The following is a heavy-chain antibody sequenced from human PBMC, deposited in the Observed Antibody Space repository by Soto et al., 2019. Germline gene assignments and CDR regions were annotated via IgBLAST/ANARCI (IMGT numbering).Heavy chain of an antibody. CDR1: SGSIGTYF. V-gene: IGHV4-59*01. Sequence: SETLSLTCTVSSGSIGTYFWSWIRQPPGKGLEWIGYIYYSGTTNYNPSLKSRVTIFLDTSKNQFSLRLSSVTAADTAVYYCARGRGGTYGAFDIWGQGTLVTVSS. J-gene: IGHJ3*02. CDR2: IYYSGTT. CDR3: ARGRGGTYGAFDI. D-gene: IGHD3-10*01.